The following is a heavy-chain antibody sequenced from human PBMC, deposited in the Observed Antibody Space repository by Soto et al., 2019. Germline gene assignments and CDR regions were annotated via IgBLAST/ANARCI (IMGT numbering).Heavy chain of an antibody. CDR2: ISDDGSST. J-gene: IGHJ5*02. V-gene: IGHV3-74*03. D-gene: IGHD1-26*01. Sequence: DVQLVESGGGVVQPGGSLRLSCAASGFTFSSYWMHWVRQAPGKGLVWVSRISDDGSSTTYADSVRGRFTIARDNAKNTLYLEISSLRAGDTGVYYCARDLSGAYPVGYCDPWGQGTLVTVSS. CDR3: ARDLSGAYPVGYCDP. CDR1: GFTFSSYW.